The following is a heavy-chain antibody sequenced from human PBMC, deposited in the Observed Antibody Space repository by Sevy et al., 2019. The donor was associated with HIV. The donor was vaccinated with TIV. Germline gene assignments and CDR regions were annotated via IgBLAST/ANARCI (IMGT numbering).Heavy chain of an antibody. CDR3: AKLGSTTLTTSDAFDI. CDR2: IRYDGTTK. V-gene: IGHV3-30*02. J-gene: IGHJ3*02. CDR1: GFTFSSSG. Sequence: GGSLRLSCAASGFTFSSSGMHWVRQAPGKGLEWVTFIRYDGTTKYYADSVKGRSTISRDNSKSTLYLQMNSLRDEDTGVYFCAKLGSTTLTTSDAFDIWGQGTLVTVSS. D-gene: IGHD4-17*01.